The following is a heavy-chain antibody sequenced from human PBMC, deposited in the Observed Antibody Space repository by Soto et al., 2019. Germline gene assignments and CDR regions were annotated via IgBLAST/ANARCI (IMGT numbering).Heavy chain of an antibody. CDR1: GGSISSHY. Sequence: PSETLSLTCTVSGGSISSHYWSWIRQPPGQGLEWIGYIYYSGSTNYNPSLKSRVTISVDTSKSQFSLRLSSVTAEDTAVYYCAAVPAARDSSGRNCWGQGTLVTVSS. CDR3: AAVPAARDSSGRNC. J-gene: IGHJ4*02. D-gene: IGHD2-2*01. V-gene: IGHV4-59*11. CDR2: IYYSGST.